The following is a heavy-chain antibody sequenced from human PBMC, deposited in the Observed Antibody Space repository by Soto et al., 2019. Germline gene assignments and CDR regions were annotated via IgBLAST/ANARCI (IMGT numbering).Heavy chain of an antibody. Sequence: QGQLVQSGPEVKKPGASVKVSCKTSGYTFSRYGISWVRQAPGQGLEWMGWISGYNGDTNYAQKVQGRVTMTIDTFTYTAYMELRSVTSDDTAIYYCAKNGQPPYYYYGMDVWGQGTTVTVSS. D-gene: IGHD2-8*01. CDR2: ISGYNGDT. CDR1: GYTFSRYG. J-gene: IGHJ6*02. CDR3: AKNGQPPYYYYGMDV. V-gene: IGHV1-18*01.